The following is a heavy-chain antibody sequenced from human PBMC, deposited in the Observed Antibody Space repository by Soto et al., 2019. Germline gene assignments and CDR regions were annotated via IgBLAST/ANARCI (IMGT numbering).Heavy chain of an antibody. CDR2: IYYSGST. V-gene: IGHV4-59*01. CDR3: ASYCSGGSCNLGY. D-gene: IGHD2-15*01. CDR1: GGSISSYD. Sequence: SETLSLTCTVSGGSISSYDWSWIRQPPGKGLEWIGYIYYSGSTYYNPSLKSRVTISVDTSKNQFSLKLSSVTAADTAVYYCASYCSGGSCNLGYWGQGTLVTVSS. J-gene: IGHJ4*02.